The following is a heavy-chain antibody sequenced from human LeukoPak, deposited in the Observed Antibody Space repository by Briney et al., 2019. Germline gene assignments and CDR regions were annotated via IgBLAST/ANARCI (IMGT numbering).Heavy chain of an antibody. CDR3: ARTAARRFDY. J-gene: IGHJ4*02. D-gene: IGHD6-6*01. CDR1: GYTFTSYD. V-gene: IGHV1-8*01. CDR2: MSPNSGDT. Sequence: ASVKVSCKASGYTFTSYDFNWVRQATGQRPEWMGWMSPNSGDTGYAQKFQDRVTMTRNTSISTAYMELSSLRSDDTAVYYCARTAARRFDYWGQGTLVTVSS.